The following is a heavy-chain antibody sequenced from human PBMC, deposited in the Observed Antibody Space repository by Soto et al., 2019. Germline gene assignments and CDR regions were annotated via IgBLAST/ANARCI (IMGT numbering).Heavy chain of an antibody. V-gene: IGHV5-51*01. CDR2: IYPGDSDT. Sequence: PGESLKISCKGSGYSFTSYWIGWVRQMPGKGLEWMGIIYPGDSDTRYSPSFQGQVTISADKSISTAYLQWSSLKASDTAMYYCARLNHYDSSGIFRTYYYGMDVWGQGTTVTVSS. CDR3: ARLNHYDSSGIFRTYYYGMDV. CDR1: GYSFTSYW. D-gene: IGHD3-22*01. J-gene: IGHJ6*02.